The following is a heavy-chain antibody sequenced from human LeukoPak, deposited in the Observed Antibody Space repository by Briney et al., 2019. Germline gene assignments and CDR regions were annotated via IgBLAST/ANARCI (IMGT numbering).Heavy chain of an antibody. CDR1: GGSISSYY. V-gene: IGHV4-34*01. Sequence: SETLSLTCTVSGGSISSYYWSWIRQPPGKGLEWIGEINHSGSTNYNPSLKSRVTISVDTSKNQFSLKLSSVTAADTAVYYCARATRAARHFDYWGQGTLVTVSS. CDR2: INHSGST. D-gene: IGHD6-6*01. CDR3: ARATRAARHFDY. J-gene: IGHJ4*02.